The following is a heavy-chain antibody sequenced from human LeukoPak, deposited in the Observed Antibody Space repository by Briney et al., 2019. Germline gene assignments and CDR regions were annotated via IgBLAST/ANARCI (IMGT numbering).Heavy chain of an antibody. V-gene: IGHV4-59*01. D-gene: IGHD6-13*01. CDR3: ATDISSAGTDYSDY. CDR1: GGSISSYY. Sequence: SETLSLTCTVSGGSISSYYWSWIRQPPGKGLEWIGYIYYIGITNYSPSLKSRVTISLDTSKNQFSLKLSSVTAANTAIYYCATDISSAGTDYSDYWGQGTLVTVSS. J-gene: IGHJ4*02. CDR2: IYYIGIT.